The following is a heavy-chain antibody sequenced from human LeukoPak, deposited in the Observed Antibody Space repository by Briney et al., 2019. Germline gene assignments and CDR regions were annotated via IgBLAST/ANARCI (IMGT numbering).Heavy chain of an antibody. CDR1: GFIFNNYV. J-gene: IGHJ6*02. CDR2: ISGSGVHT. D-gene: IGHD4-17*01. Sequence: GGSLRLSCAASGFIFNNYVMNWVRQAPGKGLEWVSSISGSGVHTYYTDSVKGRFTISRDNSKNSLYLQMNSLRDEDTAVYYCARAQDYGFYYYYYGMDVWGQGTTVTVSS. CDR3: ARAQDYGFYYYYYGMDV. V-gene: IGHV3-23*01.